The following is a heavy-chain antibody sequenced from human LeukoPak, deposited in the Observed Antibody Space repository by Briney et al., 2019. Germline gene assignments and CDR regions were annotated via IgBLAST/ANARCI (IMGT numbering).Heavy chain of an antibody. J-gene: IGHJ6*03. CDR3: ARAPRSGSYYYMDV. D-gene: IGHD1-26*01. Sequence: SETLSLTCTVSGGSISSGGYYWSWIRQPPGKGLEWIGYIYHSGSTYYNPSLKSRVTISVDRSKNQFSLKLSSVTAADTAVYYYARAPRSGSYYYMDVWGKGTTVTVSS. V-gene: IGHV4-30-2*01. CDR2: IYHSGST. CDR1: GGSISSGGYY.